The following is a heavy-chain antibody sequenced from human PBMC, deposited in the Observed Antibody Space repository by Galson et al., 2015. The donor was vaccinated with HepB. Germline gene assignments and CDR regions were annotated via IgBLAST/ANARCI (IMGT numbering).Heavy chain of an antibody. V-gene: IGHV1-18*01. Sequence: SVKVSCKASGYSFINYGINWVRQAPGQGLEWMGWISAYNGHTNSAQKFQGRVTMITDTSTRTAYMELRSLRSDDTAVYYCARDPIASAGSPPYYYYFYMDVWGKGTTVTVSS. CDR2: ISAYNGHT. D-gene: IGHD6-13*01. J-gene: IGHJ6*03. CDR3: ARDPIASAGSPPYYYYFYMDV. CDR1: GYSFINYG.